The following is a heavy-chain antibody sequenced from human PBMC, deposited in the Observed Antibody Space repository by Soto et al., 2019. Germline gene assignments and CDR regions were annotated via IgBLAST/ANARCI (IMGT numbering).Heavy chain of an antibody. CDR1: GGSISSYY. Sequence: SETLSLTCTVSGGSISSYYWSWIRQPPGKGLEWIGYIYYSGSTNYNPSLKSRVTISVATSKNQFSLKLSSVTAADTAVYYCARGDLEYSGYEPHQYFQHWGQGTLVTVSS. D-gene: IGHD5-12*01. V-gene: IGHV4-59*01. J-gene: IGHJ1*01. CDR2: IYYSGST. CDR3: ARGDLEYSGYEPHQYFQH.